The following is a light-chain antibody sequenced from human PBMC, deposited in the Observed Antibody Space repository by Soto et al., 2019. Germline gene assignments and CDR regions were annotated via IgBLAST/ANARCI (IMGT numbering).Light chain of an antibody. CDR1: QSVSRN. J-gene: IGKJ2*01. CDR3: QQYGDWPPET. V-gene: IGKV3-15*01. Sequence: EVVLTQSPATLSVSPGDRDTLSCRASQSVSRNLAWYQQKPGQAPRLLIYGASTRATGVQARFSGSRSATECTLSISSLQSEDVAVYYCQQYGDWPPETFGQGTKLEI. CDR2: GAS.